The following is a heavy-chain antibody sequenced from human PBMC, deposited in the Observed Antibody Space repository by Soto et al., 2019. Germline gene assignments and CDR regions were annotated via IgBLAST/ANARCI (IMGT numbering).Heavy chain of an antibody. J-gene: IGHJ4*02. Sequence: SETLSLTCTVSGGSISSYYWSWIRQSPGKGLEWIGYIYYSGNTNYNPSLKSRVTISVDTSKNQVSLQLHSVSAADTAIYFFVRHFLIVDSWGQGSLVTVSS. D-gene: IGHD5-12*01. CDR1: GGSISSYY. CDR2: IYYSGNT. CDR3: VRHFLIVDS. V-gene: IGHV4-59*08.